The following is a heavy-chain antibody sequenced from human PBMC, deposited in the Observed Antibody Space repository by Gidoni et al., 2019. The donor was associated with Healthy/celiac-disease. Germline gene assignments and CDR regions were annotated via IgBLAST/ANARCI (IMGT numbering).Heavy chain of an antibody. J-gene: IGHJ5*02. CDR3: ARELVVVVAARGWFDP. CDR1: GYTFTSYA. CDR2: INAGNGNT. V-gene: IGHV1-3*01. Sequence: QVQLVQSGAEVKKPGASVKVSCKASGYTFTSYAMHWVRQAPGQRLEWMGWINAGNGNTKYSQKFQGRVTITRDTSASTAYMELSSLRSEDTAVYYCARELVVVVAARGWFDPWGQGTLVTVSS. D-gene: IGHD2-15*01.